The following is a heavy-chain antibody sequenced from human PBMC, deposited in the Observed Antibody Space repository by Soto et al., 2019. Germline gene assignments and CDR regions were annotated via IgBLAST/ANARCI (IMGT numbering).Heavy chain of an antibody. J-gene: IGHJ5*02. V-gene: IGHV3-30*18. CDR2: ISYDGSNK. CDR3: AKGAYSSSWYNWFDP. CDR1: GFTFSSYG. D-gene: IGHD6-13*01. Sequence: VQLLESGGALVQPGGSLRLSCAASGFTFSSYGMHWVRQAPGKGLEWVAVISYDGSNKYYADSVKGRFTISRDNSKNTLYLQMNSLRAEDTAVYYCAKGAYSSSWYNWFDPWGQGTLVTVSS.